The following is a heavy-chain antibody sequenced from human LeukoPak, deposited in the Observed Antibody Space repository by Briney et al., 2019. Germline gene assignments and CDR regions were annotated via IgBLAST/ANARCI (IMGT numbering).Heavy chain of an antibody. CDR1: GFTFDDYG. CDR3: ARASSYTTTALFDY. Sequence: GGSLSLSCAASGFTFDDYGMSWVRQAPGKGLEWVSGINWNGGSTGYADSVKGRFTISRDNAKNSLYLQMNSLRAEDTALYHCARASSYTTTALFDYWGQGTLVTVSS. J-gene: IGHJ4*02. D-gene: IGHD1-26*01. V-gene: IGHV3-20*01. CDR2: INWNGGST.